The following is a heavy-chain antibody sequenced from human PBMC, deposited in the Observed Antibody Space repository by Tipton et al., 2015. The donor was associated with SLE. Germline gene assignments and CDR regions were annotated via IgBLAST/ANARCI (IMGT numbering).Heavy chain of an antibody. D-gene: IGHD4-17*01. V-gene: IGHV4-34*01. Sequence: TLSLTCAVYGGSFSTYYWSWIRQPPGKGLEWIGEINHSGSTNYSPSLKSRVTISVDTSKNQFSLKLSSVTAADTAVYYCARHAGDYAYFDSWGQGTLVTVSS. J-gene: IGHJ4*02. CDR1: GGSFSTYY. CDR3: ARHAGDYAYFDS. CDR2: INHSGST.